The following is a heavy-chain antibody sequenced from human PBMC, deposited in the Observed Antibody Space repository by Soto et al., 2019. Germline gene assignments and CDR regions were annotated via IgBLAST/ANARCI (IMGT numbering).Heavy chain of an antibody. J-gene: IGHJ4*02. V-gene: IGHV1-3*01. D-gene: IGHD2-8*01. CDR3: ARDQSSLRRVSTFCDY. Sequence: KFQGRVTITRDTSASTAYMELSSLRSEDTAVYYCARDQSSLRRVSTFCDYWGQGTLVTVSS.